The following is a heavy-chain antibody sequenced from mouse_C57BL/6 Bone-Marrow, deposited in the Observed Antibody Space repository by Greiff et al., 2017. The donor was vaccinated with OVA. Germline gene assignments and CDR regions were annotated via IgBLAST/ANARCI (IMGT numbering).Heavy chain of an antibody. J-gene: IGHJ1*03. Sequence: EVKLMESGGGLVQPGGSMKLSCAAPGFTFSDAWMDWVRQSPEKGLEWVAEIRNKANNHATYYAESVKGRFTISRDDSKSSVYLQMNSLRAEDTGIYYCTRLYYGSSFWYFDVWGTGTTVTVSS. CDR2: IRNKANNHAT. V-gene: IGHV6-6*01. CDR3: TRLYYGSSFWYFDV. CDR1: GFTFSDAW. D-gene: IGHD1-1*01.